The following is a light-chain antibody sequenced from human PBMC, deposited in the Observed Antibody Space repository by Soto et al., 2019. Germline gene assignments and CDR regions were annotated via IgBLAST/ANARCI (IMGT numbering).Light chain of an antibody. Sequence: QLVLTQSPSASASLGGSVKLTCTLSSGHNSYAIAWYQQQPEKGPRFLMKLNSDGSHRKGDAIPDRFSGSSSGAERYLTISSLQSEHEADYYCQTWGTGIRVFGTGTKVTVL. CDR1: SGHNSYA. CDR2: LNSDGSH. J-gene: IGLJ1*01. V-gene: IGLV4-69*01. CDR3: QTWGTGIRV.